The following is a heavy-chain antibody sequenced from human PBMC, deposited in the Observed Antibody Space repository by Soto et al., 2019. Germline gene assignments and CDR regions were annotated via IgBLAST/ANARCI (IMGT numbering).Heavy chain of an antibody. V-gene: IGHV1-69*01. CDR1: GGTFSSYA. CDR3: ARDDLVVVPATQGAHYYYAMDV. D-gene: IGHD2-2*01. Sequence: QVQLVQSGAEVKKPGSSVKVSCKATGGTFSSYAISWVRQAPGQGLEWMGGIIPIFGTANYAQKFQGRVTITADESTSTAYMELSSLSSEDTAVYYCARDDLVVVPATQGAHYYYAMDVWGQGTTVTVSS. CDR2: IIPIFGTA. J-gene: IGHJ6*02.